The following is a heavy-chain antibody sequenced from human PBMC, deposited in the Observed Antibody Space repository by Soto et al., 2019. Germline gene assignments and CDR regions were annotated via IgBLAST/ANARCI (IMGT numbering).Heavy chain of an antibody. CDR1: GFTFSSYS. V-gene: IGHV3-48*01. D-gene: IGHD6-13*01. CDR3: AKVAAAGQPYYYYYYMDV. J-gene: IGHJ6*03. CDR2: ISSSSTI. Sequence: GGSLRLSCAASGFTFSSYSMNWVRQAPGKGLEWVSYISSSSTIYYADSVKGRFTISRDNAKNSLYLQMNSLRAEDTAVYYCAKVAAAGQPYYYYYYMDVWGKGTTVTVSS.